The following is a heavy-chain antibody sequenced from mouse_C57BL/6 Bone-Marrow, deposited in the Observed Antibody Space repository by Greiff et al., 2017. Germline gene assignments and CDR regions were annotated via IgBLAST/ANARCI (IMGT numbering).Heavy chain of an antibody. CDR3: ARGYYGSSYWYFDV. V-gene: IGHV2-9*02. CDR2: IWAGGST. Sequence: QVQLKESGPGLVAPSQSLSITCTVSGFSLTSYGVHWVRQPPGKGLEWLGVIWAGGSTNYNSALMSRLSISKDNSKSQVFLKMNSLQTDDTAMYYCARGYYGSSYWYFDVGGAGTTVTVSS. D-gene: IGHD1-1*01. CDR1: GFSLTSYG. J-gene: IGHJ1*01.